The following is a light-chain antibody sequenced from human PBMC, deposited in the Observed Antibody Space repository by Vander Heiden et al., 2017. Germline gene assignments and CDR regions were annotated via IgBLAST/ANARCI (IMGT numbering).Light chain of an antibody. V-gene: IGKV3-11*01. J-gene: IGKJ4*01. CDR3: QQRSNWPLT. Sequence: IVLTQSPAPLSLSPGERATLSCRASQSVSSYLAWYQQKPGQAPRLLIYDASNMATGIPARFSGSGSGTDFTLTISSLEPEDVAVYYCQQRSNWPLTFGGGTKVEIK. CDR1: QSVSSY. CDR2: DAS.